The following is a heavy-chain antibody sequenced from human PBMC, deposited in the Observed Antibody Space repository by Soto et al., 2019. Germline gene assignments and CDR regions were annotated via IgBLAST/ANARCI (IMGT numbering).Heavy chain of an antibody. CDR2: ISNDGSIT. D-gene: IGHD1-1*01. J-gene: IGHJ4*02. V-gene: IGHV3-74*01. CDR3: AKDLTWNQADY. Sequence: GGSLRLSCEASGFIFSNYWMPWVRQTPGTGLVWVSRISNDGSITNYADSVKGRFTISRDNAKNTLYLQMNSLRAEDTAVYYCAKDLTWNQADYWGQGALVTVSS. CDR1: GFIFSNYW.